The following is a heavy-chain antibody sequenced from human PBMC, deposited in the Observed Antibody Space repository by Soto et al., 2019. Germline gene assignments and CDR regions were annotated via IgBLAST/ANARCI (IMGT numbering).Heavy chain of an antibody. CDR2: ISYSGST. J-gene: IGHJ5*02. CDR3: AREEAARIERWFDP. D-gene: IGHD6-6*01. V-gene: IGHV4-30-4*01. Sequence: PSETLSLTXTVSGGSINTINNYWSWIRQPPGKGLEWIGFISYSGSTYYNPSLMSRLTISLDTSTNRFSLKLTSVTAADKAVYYCAREEAARIERWFDPWGQGTLVTVS. CDR1: GGSINTINNY.